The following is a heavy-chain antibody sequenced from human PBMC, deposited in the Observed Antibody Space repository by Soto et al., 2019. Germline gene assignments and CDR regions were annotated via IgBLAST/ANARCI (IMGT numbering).Heavy chain of an antibody. J-gene: IGHJ4*02. D-gene: IGHD4-17*01. CDR3: ARDLLHDYVPFDY. CDR1: GGTFSSYT. Sequence: GASVKVSCKASGGTFSSYTISWVRQAPGQGLEWMGWISAYNGNTNYAQKLQGRVTMTTDTSTSTAYMELRSLRSDDTAVYYCARDLLHDYVPFDYWGQATLVTVSS. V-gene: IGHV1-18*01. CDR2: ISAYNGNT.